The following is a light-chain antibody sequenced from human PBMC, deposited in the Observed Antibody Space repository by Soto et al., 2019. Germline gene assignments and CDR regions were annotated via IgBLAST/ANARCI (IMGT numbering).Light chain of an antibody. CDR2: AAS. Sequence: DIQMTQSPSSLSASVGDRVTITCQASQDISSWLAWYQQKPGKAPKLLIYAASTLQSGVPSRFSGSGSGTDFTLTISSLQPEDVATYYCQKYDSAPETFGQGTKVDIK. J-gene: IGKJ1*01. CDR1: QDISSW. V-gene: IGKV1-27*01. CDR3: QKYDSAPET.